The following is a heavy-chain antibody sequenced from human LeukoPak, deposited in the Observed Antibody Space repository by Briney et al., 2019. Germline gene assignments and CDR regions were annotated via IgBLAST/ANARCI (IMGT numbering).Heavy chain of an antibody. CDR3: AKDQRLGSYSSGRDYFDY. CDR2: ISGYNGNT. J-gene: IGHJ4*02. V-gene: IGHV1-18*01. D-gene: IGHD1-26*01. CDR1: GYTFTSYG. Sequence: ASVKVSCKASGYTFTSYGISWVRQAPGQGLEWMGWISGYNGNTNYAQKLQGRVTMTTDTSTSTAYMELRSLRSDDTAVYYCAKDQRLGSYSSGRDYFDYWGQGTLVTVSS.